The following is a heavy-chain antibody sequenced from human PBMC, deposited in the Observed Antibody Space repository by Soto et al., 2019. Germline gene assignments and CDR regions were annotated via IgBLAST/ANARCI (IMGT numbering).Heavy chain of an antibody. V-gene: IGHV4-59*12. Sequence: SETLSLTCTVSGGSISSYYWSWIRQPPGKGLEWIGYIYYSGSTYYNPSLKSRLTMSVDTSKNQFSLKLSSVTAADTAMYYCARDRAKWKDYYYYGMDVWGQGTTVTVSS. CDR2: IYYSGST. CDR3: ARDRAKWKDYYYYGMDV. J-gene: IGHJ6*02. D-gene: IGHD1-20*01. CDR1: GGSISSYY.